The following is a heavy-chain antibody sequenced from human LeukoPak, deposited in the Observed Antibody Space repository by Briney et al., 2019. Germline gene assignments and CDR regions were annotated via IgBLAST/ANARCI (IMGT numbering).Heavy chain of an antibody. CDR2: IYPGDSDT. D-gene: IGHD2-21*02. J-gene: IGHJ4*02. V-gene: IGHV5-51*01. Sequence: KHGESLKISCKGSGYSFTSYWIGWVRQMPGKGLEWMGIIYPGDSDTRYSPSFQGQVTISADKSISTAYLQWSSLKASDTAMYYCARHPVSAVVVTATPDYWGQGTLVTVSS. CDR3: ARHPVSAVVVTATPDY. CDR1: GYSFTSYW.